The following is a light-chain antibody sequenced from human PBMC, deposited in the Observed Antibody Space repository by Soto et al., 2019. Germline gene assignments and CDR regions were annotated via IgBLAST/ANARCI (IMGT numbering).Light chain of an antibody. V-gene: IGLV2-14*01. Sequence: QSVLTQPASVSGSPGQSITISFTGTSSDVGGYKYVSWYQQRPGKAPKLMIYEVSNRPSGVSNRFSGSKSGNTASLTISGLQAEDEADYYCSSYTSSSTPYVFGTGTKVTVL. CDR3: SSYTSSSTPYV. J-gene: IGLJ1*01. CDR1: SSDVGGYKY. CDR2: EVS.